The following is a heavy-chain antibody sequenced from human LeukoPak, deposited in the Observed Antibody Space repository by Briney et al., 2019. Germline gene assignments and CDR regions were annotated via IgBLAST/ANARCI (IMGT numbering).Heavy chain of an antibody. CDR3: AKPKLYYDILTANFDY. D-gene: IGHD3-9*01. CDR2: ISSSGSTI. CDR1: GFTFSDYY. V-gene: IGHV3-11*04. Sequence: GGSLRLSCAASGFTFSDYYMSWIRQAPGKGLEWVSYISSSGSTIYYADSVKGRFTISRDNAKNSLYLQMNSLRAEDTAVYYCAKPKLYYDILTANFDYWGQGTLVTVSS. J-gene: IGHJ4*02.